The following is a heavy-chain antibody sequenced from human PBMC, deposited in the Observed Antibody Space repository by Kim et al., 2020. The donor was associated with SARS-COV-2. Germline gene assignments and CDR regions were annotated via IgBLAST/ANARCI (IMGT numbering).Heavy chain of an antibody. CDR2: IDPSDSYT. V-gene: IGHV5-10-1*01. Sequence: GESLKISCKGSGYSFTSYWISWVRQMPGKGLEWMGRIDPSDSYTNYSPSFQGHVTISADKSISTAYLQWSSLKASDTAMYYCARCLIDDSSGYYHWFDPWGQGTLVTVSS. D-gene: IGHD3-22*01. J-gene: IGHJ5*02. CDR1: GYSFTSYW. CDR3: ARCLIDDSSGYYHWFDP.